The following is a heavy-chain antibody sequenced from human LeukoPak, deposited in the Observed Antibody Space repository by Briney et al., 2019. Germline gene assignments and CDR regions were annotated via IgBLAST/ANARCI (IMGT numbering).Heavy chain of an antibody. V-gene: IGHV3-23*01. CDR3: AKDLDYYVWGSYHLTSFDY. D-gene: IGHD3-16*02. CDR2: ISGSGGST. J-gene: IGHJ4*02. Sequence: TGGSLRLSCAASGFTFSSYAMHWVRQAPGKGLEWVSAISGSGGSTYYADSVKGRFTISRDNSKNTLYLQMNSLRAEDTAVYYCAKDLDYYVWGSYHLTSFDYWGQGTLVTVSS. CDR1: GFTFSSYA.